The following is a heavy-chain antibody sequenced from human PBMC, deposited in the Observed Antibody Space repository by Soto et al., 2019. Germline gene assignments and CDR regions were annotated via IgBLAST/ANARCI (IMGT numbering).Heavy chain of an antibody. D-gene: IGHD3-3*01. CDR1: GGSVSSGSYY. J-gene: IGHJ5*02. Sequence: SETLSLTCTVSGGSVSSGSYYWSWIRQPPGKGLEWIGYIYYSGSTNYNPSLKSRVTISVDTSKNQFSLKLSSVTAADTAVYYCANLRFLEWFPNWFDPWGQGTLVTVSS. CDR2: IYYSGST. CDR3: ANLRFLEWFPNWFDP. V-gene: IGHV4-61*01.